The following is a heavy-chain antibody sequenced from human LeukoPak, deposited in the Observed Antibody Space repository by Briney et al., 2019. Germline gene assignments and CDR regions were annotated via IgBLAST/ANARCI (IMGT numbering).Heavy chain of an antibody. V-gene: IGHV4-34*01. CDR2: INHSGST. Sequence: PSETLSLTCAVYGGSFSGYYWSWIRQPPGKGLEWIGEINHSGSTNYNPSLKSRVTISVDTSKNQFSLKLSSVTAADTAAYYCARRGSSWYSFYYYYYMDVWGKGTTVTISS. D-gene: IGHD6-13*01. J-gene: IGHJ6*03. CDR1: GGSFSGYY. CDR3: ARRGSSWYSFYYYYYMDV.